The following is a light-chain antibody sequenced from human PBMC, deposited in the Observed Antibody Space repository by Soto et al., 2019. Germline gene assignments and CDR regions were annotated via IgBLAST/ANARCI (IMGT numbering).Light chain of an antibody. Sequence: QSVLTQSPSASASLGASVKLTCTLSSGHGSYAIAWHQQQPEKGPRYLMKLNSDGSHSKGDGIPDRFSGSSSGAERYLTISSLQSEDEADYYCQTWGTGHVVFGGGTKVTVL. CDR1: SGHGSYA. CDR2: LNSDGSH. J-gene: IGLJ2*01. CDR3: QTWGTGHVV. V-gene: IGLV4-69*01.